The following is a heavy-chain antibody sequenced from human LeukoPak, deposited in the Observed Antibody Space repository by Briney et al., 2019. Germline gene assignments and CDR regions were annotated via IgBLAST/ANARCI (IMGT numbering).Heavy chain of an antibody. V-gene: IGHV3-11*04. CDR3: ARVVSTSGKFYMDV. J-gene: IGHJ6*03. Sequence: GGSLRLACAASGFSASDVYMTWIRQSPGTGLEWISYMSVTGRTIYYANSVRGRFTISRDNNKNSLDLQMNSLGSGDTAVYYCARVVSTSGKFYMDVWGTGTTVTVSS. CDR1: GFSASDVY. D-gene: IGHD1-1*01. CDR2: MSVTGRTI.